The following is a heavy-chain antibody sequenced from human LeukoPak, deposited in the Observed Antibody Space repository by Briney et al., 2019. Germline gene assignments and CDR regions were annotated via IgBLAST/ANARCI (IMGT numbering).Heavy chain of an antibody. Sequence: SETLSLTCTVSGGSISNYYWNWIRQPPGKGLEWIGSIYYSGSTYYNPSLKSRVTISVDTSKNQFSLKLSSVTAADTAVYYCARRSFYGSGIDYWGQGTLVTVSS. CDR2: IYYSGST. CDR1: GGSISNYY. CDR3: ARRSFYGSGIDY. D-gene: IGHD3-10*01. V-gene: IGHV4-39*07. J-gene: IGHJ4*02.